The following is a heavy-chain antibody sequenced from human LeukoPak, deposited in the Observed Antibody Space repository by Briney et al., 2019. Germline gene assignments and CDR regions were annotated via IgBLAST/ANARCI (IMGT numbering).Heavy chain of an antibody. CDR2: INPSGGST. CDR1: GYIFTSYY. J-gene: IGHJ4*02. V-gene: IGHV1-46*04. Sequence: ASVKVSCKASGYIFTSYYMHWVRQAPGEGLEWMGIINPSGGSTSYAQKLQGRLTMTRDTSTSTVYMELSSLRSEDTAVYYCARSSGYTYGLDYWGQGTLVTVSS. D-gene: IGHD5-18*01. CDR3: ARSSGYTYGLDY.